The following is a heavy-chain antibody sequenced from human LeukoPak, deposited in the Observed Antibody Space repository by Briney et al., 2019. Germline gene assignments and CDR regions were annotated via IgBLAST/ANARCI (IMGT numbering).Heavy chain of an antibody. J-gene: IGHJ4*02. CDR1: GFTFSSYW. D-gene: IGHD6-19*01. Sequence: GGSLRLSCAASGFTFSSYWMHWVRQAPGKGLVWVSRINSNGNSTSYADSVKGRFTISRDNAKNTLYLQMNSLRAEDTAVYHCARVSTSGWSDYFDYWGQGTLVTVSS. V-gene: IGHV3-74*01. CDR2: INSNGNST. CDR3: ARVSTSGWSDYFDY.